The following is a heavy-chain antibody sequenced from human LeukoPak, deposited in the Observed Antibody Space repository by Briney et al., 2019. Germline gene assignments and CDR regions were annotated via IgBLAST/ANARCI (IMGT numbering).Heavy chain of an antibody. Sequence: GGSLRLSCAASGFTFSSYGMHWVRQAPGKGLEWVAVIWYDGSNKYYADSVKGRFTISRDNSKNTLYLQMNSLRAEDTAVYYCARDSGYDFWSGSRPGVFDYWGQGTLVTVSS. CDR3: ARDSGYDFWSGSRPGVFDY. CDR2: IWYDGSNK. J-gene: IGHJ4*02. V-gene: IGHV3-33*01. CDR1: GFTFSSYG. D-gene: IGHD3-3*01.